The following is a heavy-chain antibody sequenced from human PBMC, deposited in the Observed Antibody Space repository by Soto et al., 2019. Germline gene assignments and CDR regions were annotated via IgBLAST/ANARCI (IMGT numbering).Heavy chain of an antibody. CDR2: VFYKGNT. D-gene: IGHD5-18*01. CDR1: GGSITGYY. CDR3: ARSGDSFGFTDY. J-gene: IGHJ4*02. V-gene: IGHV4-59*01. Sequence: QVQLQESGPGLVKPSETLSLTCTVSGGSITGYYWTWIRQPPGKGLEWIGDVFYKGNTNYNPSLKSRITISVDTSATQFSLRLSSVTAADTAVYSCARSGDSFGFTDYWGQGTLVTVAS.